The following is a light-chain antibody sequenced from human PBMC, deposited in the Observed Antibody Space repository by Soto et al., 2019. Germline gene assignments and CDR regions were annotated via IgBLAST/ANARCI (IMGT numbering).Light chain of an antibody. V-gene: IGLV1-40*01. CDR1: NSNIGAGYD. CDR2: GNS. J-gene: IGLJ3*02. Sequence: QSVLTQPPSVSGAPGQRVTMSCTGSNSNIGAGYDVHWYQQLPGTAPKLLIYGNSNRPSGVPDRFSGSKSGTSASLAITGLRAEDEADYYCQSYDNSLSGSKVFGGGTKVTVL. CDR3: QSYDNSLSGSKV.